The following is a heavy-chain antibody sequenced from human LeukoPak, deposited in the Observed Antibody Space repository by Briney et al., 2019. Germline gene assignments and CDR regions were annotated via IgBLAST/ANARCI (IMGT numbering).Heavy chain of an antibody. V-gene: IGHV1-2*02. CDR2: ILPNGGVT. D-gene: IGHD3-22*01. J-gene: IGHJ3*02. CDR1: GYTFTGYY. Sequence: ASVKVSCKASGYTFTGYYIHWVRQAPGQGLEWMGWILPNGGVTNYARKFQGRVTMTRDTSISTAYMELNRLRSDDTAMYYCARPYYYDRGVSFGAFDIWGQGTMVTVSS. CDR3: ARPYYYDRGVSFGAFDI.